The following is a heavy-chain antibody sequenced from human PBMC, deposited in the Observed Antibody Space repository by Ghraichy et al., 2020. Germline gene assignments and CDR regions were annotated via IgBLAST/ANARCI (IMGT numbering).Heavy chain of an antibody. CDR3: ARLNDFWSASNHRALDY. CDR1: GGSFSGYY. CDR2: INHSGST. D-gene: IGHD3-3*01. J-gene: IGHJ4*02. Sequence: SETLSLTCAVYGGSFSGYYWSWIRQPPGKGLEWIGEINHSGSTNYNPSLKSRVTISVDTSKNQFSLKLSSVTAADTAVYYCARLNDFWSASNHRALDYWGQGTLVTVSS. V-gene: IGHV4-34*01.